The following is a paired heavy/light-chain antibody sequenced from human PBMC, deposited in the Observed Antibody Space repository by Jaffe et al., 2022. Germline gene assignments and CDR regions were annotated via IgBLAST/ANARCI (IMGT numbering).Heavy chain of an antibody. Sequence: EVQLVQSGAEVKKPGESLKISCKGSGYSFTSYWIGWVRQMPGKGLEWMGIIYPGDSDTRYSPSFQGQVTISADKSISTAYLQWSSLKASDTAMYYCVSSPGSGSYYKYYYYYYMDVWGKGTTVTVSS. CDR1: GYSFTSYW. CDR3: VSSPGSGSYYKYYYYYYMDV. J-gene: IGHJ6*03. V-gene: IGHV5-51*03. CDR2: IYPGDSDT. D-gene: IGHD3-10*01.
Light chain of an antibody. J-gene: IGKJ2*01. CDR1: QSLVYSDGNTY. CDR3: MQGTHWPT. Sequence: DVVMTQSPLSLPVTLGQPASISCRSSQSLVYSDGNTYLNWFQQRPGQSPRRLIYKVSNRDSGVPDRFSGSGSGTDFTLKISRVEAEDVGVYYCMQGTHWPTFGQGTKLEIK. CDR2: KVS. V-gene: IGKV2-30*01.